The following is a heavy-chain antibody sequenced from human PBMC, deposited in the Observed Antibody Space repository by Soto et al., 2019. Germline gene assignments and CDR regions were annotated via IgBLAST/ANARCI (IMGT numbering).Heavy chain of an antibody. CDR1: GFSLSTCGVG. V-gene: IGHV2-5*02. J-gene: IGHJ4*02. CDR2: IYWDDDK. D-gene: IGHD3-22*01. CDR3: VHKGKNYYDSSGYEYYFDY. Sequence: QITLKESGPTLVKPTQTLTLTCTFSGFSLSTCGVGVGWIRQPPGKALEWLALIYWDDDKRYSPSLKRRLTITKDTSKNQVVLTMTNMDPVDTATYYCVHKGKNYYDSSGYEYYFDYWGQGTLVTVSS.